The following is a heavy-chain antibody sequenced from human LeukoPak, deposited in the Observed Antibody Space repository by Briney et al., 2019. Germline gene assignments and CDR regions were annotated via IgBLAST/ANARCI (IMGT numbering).Heavy chain of an antibody. Sequence: SETLSLTCAVYGGSFSGYYWSWIRQPPGKGLEWIGEINHSGSTNYNPSLKSRVTISVDTSKNQFSLKLSSVTAADTAVYYCARARASWHYFDYWGQGTLVTVSS. CDR3: ARARASWHYFDY. V-gene: IGHV4-34*01. D-gene: IGHD3-10*01. J-gene: IGHJ4*02. CDR2: INHSGST. CDR1: GGSFSGYY.